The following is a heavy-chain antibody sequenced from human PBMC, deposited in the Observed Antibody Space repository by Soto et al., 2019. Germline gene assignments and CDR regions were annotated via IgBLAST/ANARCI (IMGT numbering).Heavy chain of an antibody. V-gene: IGHV3-33*06. Sequence: SLRLSCAASGFTFSSYGMHWVRQAPGKGMERVAVIWYDGSNKYYADSVKGRFPISRDNSTNTLYLQMNSLRAEDTAVYYCAKDRSPRDYYGSGSYYSPFDYWSQGTLDIVSA. CDR1: GFTFSSYG. CDR3: AKDRSPRDYYGSGSYYSPFDY. CDR2: IWYDGSNK. J-gene: IGHJ4*02. D-gene: IGHD3-10*01.